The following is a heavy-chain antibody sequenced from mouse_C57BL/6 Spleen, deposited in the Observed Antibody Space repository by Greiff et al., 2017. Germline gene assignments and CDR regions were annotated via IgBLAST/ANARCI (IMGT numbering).Heavy chain of an antibody. J-gene: IGHJ3*01. V-gene: IGHV5-17*01. Sequence: EVKLMESGGGLVKPGGSLKLSCAASGFTFSDYGMHWVRQAPEKGLEWVAYISSGSSTIYYADTVKGRFTISRDNDKNTLFLQMTSLRSEDTAMYYCARNDYPAWFAYWGQGTLVTVSA. CDR2: ISSGSSTI. D-gene: IGHD2-4*01. CDR1: GFTFSDYG. CDR3: ARNDYPAWFAY.